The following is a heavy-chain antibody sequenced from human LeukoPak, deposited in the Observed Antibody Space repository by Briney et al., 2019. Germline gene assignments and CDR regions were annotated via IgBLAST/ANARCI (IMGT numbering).Heavy chain of an antibody. D-gene: IGHD3-9*01. CDR2: IYYSGST. Sequence: SETLSLTCTVSGGSISSGGYYWSWIRQHPGKGLEWIGYIYYSGSTYYNPPLKSRVTISVDTSKNQFSLKLSSVTAADTAVYYCARGGIVDILTGYYRPYYFDYWGQGTLVTVSS. CDR3: ARGGIVDILTGYYRPYYFDY. CDR1: GGSISSGGYY. V-gene: IGHV4-31*03. J-gene: IGHJ4*02.